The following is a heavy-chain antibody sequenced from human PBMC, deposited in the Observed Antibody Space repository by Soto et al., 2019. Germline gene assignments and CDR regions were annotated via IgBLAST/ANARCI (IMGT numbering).Heavy chain of an antibody. CDR3: ARMVGYYDSSGYSFDY. J-gene: IGHJ4*02. D-gene: IGHD3-22*01. V-gene: IGHV2-70*01. Sequence: SGPTLVNPTQTLTLTCTFSGFSLSTSGMCVSWIRQPPGKALEWLALIDWDDDKYYSTSLKTRLTISKGTSKNQVVLTMTNMDPADTATYYCARMVGYYDSSGYSFDYWGQGTLVTVSS. CDR1: GFSLSTSGMC. CDR2: IDWDDDK.